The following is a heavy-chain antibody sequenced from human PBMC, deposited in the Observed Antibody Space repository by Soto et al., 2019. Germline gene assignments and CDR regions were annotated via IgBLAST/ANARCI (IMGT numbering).Heavy chain of an antibody. Sequence: PGGSLRLSCAASGFTFSSYATSWVRQAPGKGLEWVSAISGSGGSTYYADSVKGRFTISRDNSKNTLYLQMNSLRAEDTAVYYCAKYHNIVLRSPGMDVWGQGTTVTVSS. V-gene: IGHV3-23*01. CDR2: ISGSGGST. J-gene: IGHJ6*02. CDR1: GFTFSSYA. D-gene: IGHD2-8*01. CDR3: AKYHNIVLRSPGMDV.